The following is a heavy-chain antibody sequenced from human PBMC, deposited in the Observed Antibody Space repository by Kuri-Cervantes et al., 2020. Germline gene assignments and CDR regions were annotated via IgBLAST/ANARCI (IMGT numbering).Heavy chain of an antibody. CDR3: ATLTYYYDSSGYYRYFDY. Sequence: SGPTLVNPTQTLTLTCTFSGFSLSTSGVGVGWIRQPPGKALEWLALIYWDDDKRYSPSLKSRLTITKDTSKNQVVLTMTNMDPVDTATYYCATLTYYYDSSGYYRYFDYWGQGTLVTVSS. D-gene: IGHD3-22*01. CDR1: GFSLSTSGVG. V-gene: IGHV2-5*02. J-gene: IGHJ4*02. CDR2: IYWDDDK.